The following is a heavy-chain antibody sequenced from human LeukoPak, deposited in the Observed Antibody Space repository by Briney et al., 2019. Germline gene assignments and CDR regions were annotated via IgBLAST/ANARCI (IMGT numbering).Heavy chain of an antibody. D-gene: IGHD3-10*01. CDR1: GLTFSSYA. CDR3: AKLITMVRGANPDY. V-gene: IGHV3-23*01. CDR2: ISGSGGTT. J-gene: IGHJ4*02. Sequence: GGSLRLSCAASGLTFSSYAMGWVRQAPGKGLEWVSGISGSGGTTYYADSVKGRFTISRDNSKNTLYLQMNSLRAEDTAVYYCAKLITMVRGANPDYWGQGTLVTVSS.